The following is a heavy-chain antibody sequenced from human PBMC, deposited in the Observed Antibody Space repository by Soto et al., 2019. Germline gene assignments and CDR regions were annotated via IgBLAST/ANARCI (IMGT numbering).Heavy chain of an antibody. V-gene: IGHV3-33*01. CDR3: ARDMLGDYFDY. CDR2: IWYDGSNK. J-gene: IGHJ4*02. CDR1: GFTFSSYG. D-gene: IGHD3-16*01. Sequence: GGSLRLSCAASGFTFSSYGMHWVRQAPGQGLEWVAVIWYDGSNKYYADSVKGRFTISRDNSKNTLYLQMNSLRAEDTAVYYCARDMLGDYFDYWGQGTLVTVSA.